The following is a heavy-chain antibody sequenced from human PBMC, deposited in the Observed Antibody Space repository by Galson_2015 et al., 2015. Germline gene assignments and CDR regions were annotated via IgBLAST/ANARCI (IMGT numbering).Heavy chain of an antibody. CDR2: ISYDGSNK. CDR3: ARVKAVKPHSGYYYGMDV. Sequence: SLRLSCAASGFTFSSYAMHWIRQAPGKGLEWVAVISYDGSNKYYADSVKGRFTISRDNSKNTLYLQMNSLRAEDTAVYYCARVKAVKPHSGYYYGMDVWGQGTTVTVSS. D-gene: IGHD1-26*01. J-gene: IGHJ6*02. CDR1: GFTFSSYA. V-gene: IGHV3-30-3*01.